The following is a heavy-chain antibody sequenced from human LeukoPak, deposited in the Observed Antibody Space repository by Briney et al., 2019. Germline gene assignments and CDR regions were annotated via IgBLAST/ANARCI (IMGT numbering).Heavy chain of an antibody. CDR2: IKQDGSEK. J-gene: IGHJ4*02. D-gene: IGHD6-19*01. Sequence: PGGSLRLSCAASGFTFSSDWMSWVRQAPGKGLEWVANIKQDGSEKYYVDSVKGRFTISRDNAKNSLYLQMNSLRAEDTAVYYCARDGAVAGTDYWGQGTLVTVSS. CDR3: ARDGAVAGTDY. V-gene: IGHV3-7*01. CDR1: GFTFSSDW.